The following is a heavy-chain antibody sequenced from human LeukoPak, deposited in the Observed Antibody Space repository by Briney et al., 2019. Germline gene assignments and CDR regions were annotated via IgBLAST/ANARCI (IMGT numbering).Heavy chain of an antibody. D-gene: IGHD6-13*01. Sequence: GGSLRLSCAASGFTFSSYSMNWVRQAPGKGLEWVSSISSSSSYVYYADSVKGRFTISRDNAKNSLYLQMNSLRAEDTAVYYCATDPIAAAVSSYWGQGTLVTVSS. CDR2: ISSSSSYV. V-gene: IGHV3-21*01. CDR1: GFTFSSYS. J-gene: IGHJ4*02. CDR3: ATDPIAAAVSSY.